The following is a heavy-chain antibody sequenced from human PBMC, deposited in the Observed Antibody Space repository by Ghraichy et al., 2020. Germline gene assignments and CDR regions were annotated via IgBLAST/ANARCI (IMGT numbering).Heavy chain of an antibody. J-gene: IGHJ3*01. V-gene: IGHV1-58*01. D-gene: IGHD5-12*01. CDR1: GFTFTSSA. Sequence: SVKVSCKASGFTFTSSAVQWVRQARGQGLEWMGWIVVGSENTKYAQKFQERVTITRDTSTRTVFLELSSLRSEDTAVFFWAADRWGLYHYGYDSGGSFVFDFWGQVTMVTVSS. CDR2: IVVGSENT. CDR3: AADRWGLYHYGYDSGGSFVFDF.